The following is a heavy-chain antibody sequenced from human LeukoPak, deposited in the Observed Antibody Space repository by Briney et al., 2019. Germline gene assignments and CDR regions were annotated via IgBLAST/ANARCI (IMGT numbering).Heavy chain of an antibody. V-gene: IGHV3-11*04. J-gene: IGHJ4*02. Sequence: PGGSLRLSCAASGFTFSDYYMSWIRQAPGKGLEWVSYISSSGSTIYYADSVKGRFTISRDNAKNSLYLQMNSLRAEDTAVYYCAKDRSSGWYPTPRYWGQGTLVTVSS. D-gene: IGHD6-19*01. CDR2: ISSSGSTI. CDR3: AKDRSSGWYPTPRY. CDR1: GFTFSDYY.